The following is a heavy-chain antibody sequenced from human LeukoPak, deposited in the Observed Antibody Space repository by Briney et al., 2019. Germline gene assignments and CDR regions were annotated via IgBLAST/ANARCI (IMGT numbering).Heavy chain of an antibody. V-gene: IGHV3-49*03. D-gene: IGHD3-3*01. CDR1: GFTFGDYA. CDR2: TRGKAYGGTT. Sequence: GGSLRLSCTASGFTFGDYAMSWFRQAPGKGLEWVGFTRGKAYGGTTEYAASVKGRFTISRDDSESTTYLQINSLKTEDTAVYYCTRGSDTIFGVARDGFDSWGQGTLVTVSS. CDR3: TRGSDTIFGVARDGFDS. J-gene: IGHJ4*02.